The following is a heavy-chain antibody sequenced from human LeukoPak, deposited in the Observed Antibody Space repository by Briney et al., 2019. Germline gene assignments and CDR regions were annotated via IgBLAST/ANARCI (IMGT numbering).Heavy chain of an antibody. D-gene: IGHD5-24*01. J-gene: IGHJ4*02. V-gene: IGHV3-74*01. CDR3: VRDGDDFNFDY. CDR2: VIRDGSFT. Sequence: GWSLPLSRVASVCTLLNYWMHWVRPPPAKEGVWVSRVIRDGSFTNYADSVKGRFTISRDNAKNTLYLQMNSLRAEDTAVYYCVRDGDDFNFDYWGQGSLVTVSS. CDR1: VCTLLNYW.